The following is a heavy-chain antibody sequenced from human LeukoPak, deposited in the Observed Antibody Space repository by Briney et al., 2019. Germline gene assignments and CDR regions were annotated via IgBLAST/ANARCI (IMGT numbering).Heavy chain of an antibody. Sequence: GGSLRLSCAASGFIFSNYSMNWVRQAPGKGLEWVSSISRSSSYIYYADSVKGRFTISRDNAKNSLYLQMNSLRAEDTAVYYCARTGGSGSYYPFDYWGQGTLVTVSS. J-gene: IGHJ4*02. CDR3: ARTGGSGSYYPFDY. D-gene: IGHD3-10*01. CDR2: ISRSSSYI. CDR1: GFIFSNYS. V-gene: IGHV3-21*01.